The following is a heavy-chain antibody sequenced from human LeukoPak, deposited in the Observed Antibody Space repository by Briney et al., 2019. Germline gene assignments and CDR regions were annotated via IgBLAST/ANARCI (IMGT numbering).Heavy chain of an antibody. CDR2: ISGDGGPT. D-gene: IGHD1-7*01. CDR3: SKGPYNWTYQIGYYFDS. V-gene: IGHV3-43*02. J-gene: IGHJ4*02. CDR1: GFTFDDYA. Sequence: GGSLRLSCAASGFTFDDYAMHWVRQAPGKGLEWVSLISGDGGPTYYADSVKGRFTISRDNSKNSQYLQMNSLRTEDTAFSYCSKGPYNWTYQIGYYFDSWGQGTLVTVSS.